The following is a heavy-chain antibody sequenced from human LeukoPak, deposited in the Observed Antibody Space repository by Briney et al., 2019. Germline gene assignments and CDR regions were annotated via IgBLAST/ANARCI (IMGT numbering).Heavy chain of an antibody. CDR1: GFTVSSNY. CDR2: IYSGGST. Sequence: GGSLRLSCAASGFTVSSNYMSWVRQAPGKGLEWVSVIYSGGSTYYADSVKGRFTTSRDNSKNTLYLQMNSLRAEDTAVYYCALWGGRSSLKVGFDYWGQGTLVTVSS. J-gene: IGHJ4*02. D-gene: IGHD2-2*01. CDR3: ALWGGRSSLKVGFDY. V-gene: IGHV3-66*01.